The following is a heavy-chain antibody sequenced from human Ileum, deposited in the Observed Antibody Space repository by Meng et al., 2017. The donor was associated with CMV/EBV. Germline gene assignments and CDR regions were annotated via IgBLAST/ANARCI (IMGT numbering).Heavy chain of an antibody. Sequence: GESLKISCAASEFTFNSHWMSWARQAPGKGLEWVANINEDGSQKYYADSAKGRFIISRDNAKNSLYLQVISLRAEDTARYYCVKQLTGSAAWWFDPWGQGTLVTVSS. CDR1: EFTFNSHW. V-gene: IGHV3-7*01. J-gene: IGHJ5*02. D-gene: IGHD5-24*01. CDR2: INEDGSQK. CDR3: VKQLTGSAAWWFDP.